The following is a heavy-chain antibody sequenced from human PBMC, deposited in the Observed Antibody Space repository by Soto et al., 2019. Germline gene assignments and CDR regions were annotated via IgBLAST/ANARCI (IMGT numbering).Heavy chain of an antibody. J-gene: IGHJ4*02. V-gene: IGHV3-23*01. D-gene: IGHD3-9*01. Sequence: PGGSLRLSCAASGFTFSSYAMSWVRQAPGKGLEWVSAISGSGGTTYYADSVKGRFTISRDNAKNTLYLQMNSLRAEDTAVYYCARGPMYYDILTGYYAPGYWGQGTLVTVSS. CDR3: ARGPMYYDILTGYYAPGY. CDR2: ISGSGGTT. CDR1: GFTFSSYA.